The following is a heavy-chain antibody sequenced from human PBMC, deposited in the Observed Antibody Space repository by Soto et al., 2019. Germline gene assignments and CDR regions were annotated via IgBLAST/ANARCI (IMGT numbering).Heavy chain of an antibody. J-gene: IGHJ4*02. D-gene: IGHD3-22*01. CDR3: ARNRYAPDYYDSSGYY. Sequence: PSETLSLTCTVSGGSISSSSYYWGWIRQPPGKGLEWIGSIYYSGSTYYNPSLKSRVTISVDTSKNQFPLKLSSVTAADTAVYYCARNRYAPDYYDSSGYYWGQGTLVTVSS. CDR2: IYYSGST. CDR1: GGSISSSSYY. V-gene: IGHV4-39*01.